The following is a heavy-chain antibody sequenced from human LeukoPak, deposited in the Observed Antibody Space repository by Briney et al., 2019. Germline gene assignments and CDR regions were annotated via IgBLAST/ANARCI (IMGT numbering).Heavy chain of an antibody. V-gene: IGHV4-59*12. CDR2: IYYSGST. D-gene: IGHD5-24*01. Sequence: SETLSLTCTVSGGSISSYYWSWIRQPPGEGLEWIGYIYYSGSTYYNPSLKSRVTISVDTSKNQFSLKLSSVTAADTAVYYCARDPRDGYPPPFDYWGQGTLVTVSS. CDR1: GGSISSYY. CDR3: ARDPRDGYPPPFDY. J-gene: IGHJ4*02.